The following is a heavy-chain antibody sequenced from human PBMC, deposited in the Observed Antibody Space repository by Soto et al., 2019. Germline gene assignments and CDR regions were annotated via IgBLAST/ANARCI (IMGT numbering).Heavy chain of an antibody. J-gene: IGHJ3*02. CDR2: VNTDGGTS. CDR1: GFTFSGHW. Sequence: EVQLVESGGDLVRPGGFLRLSCAASGFTFSGHWMHWVRQVPGKGLEWVSRVNTDGGTSDYADSVKGRFTISRENAKNTIYLQMSGLRAEDAAVYYCAREAGYCGRTSCYRRAFDTWGQGTTVSVSS. CDR3: AREAGYCGRTSCYRRAFDT. V-gene: IGHV3-74*01. D-gene: IGHD2-2*01.